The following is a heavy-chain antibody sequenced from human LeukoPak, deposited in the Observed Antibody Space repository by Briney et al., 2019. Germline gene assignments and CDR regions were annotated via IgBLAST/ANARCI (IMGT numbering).Heavy chain of an antibody. D-gene: IGHD1-26*01. CDR2: INTDGSTK. CDR1: GFTFSTYW. Sequence: PGGSLRLSCAASGFTFSTYWTHWVRQAPGKGLVWVSRINTDGSTKTYADPVKGRFTISRDNAKNTLYLQMNSLRAEDTAVYYCIRALGSYSDYWGQGTLVTVSS. J-gene: IGHJ4*02. CDR3: IRALGSYSDY. V-gene: IGHV3-74*03.